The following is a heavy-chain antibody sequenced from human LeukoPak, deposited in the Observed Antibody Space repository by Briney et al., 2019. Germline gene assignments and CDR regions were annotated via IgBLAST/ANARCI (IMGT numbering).Heavy chain of an antibody. Sequence: PSETLSLTCTVSGGSIGSYYWSWIRQPAGKGLEWIGRFYTSGSTNYNPSLKSRVTMSVDKSKNQFSLKLTSVTAADTAVYYCARAHPYYYYYMDVWGKGTTVTVSS. CDR2: FYTSGST. CDR3: ARAHPYYYYYMDV. CDR1: GGSIGSYY. J-gene: IGHJ6*03. V-gene: IGHV4-4*07.